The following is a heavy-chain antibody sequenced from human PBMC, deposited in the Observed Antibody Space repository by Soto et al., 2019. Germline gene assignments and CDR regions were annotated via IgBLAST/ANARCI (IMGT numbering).Heavy chain of an antibody. CDR2: IIPIFGTA. V-gene: IGHV1-69*13. D-gene: IGHD2-15*01. J-gene: IGHJ4*02. CDR1: GGTFSSYA. CDR3: ARHGYCSGGSCYEVVARPLDY. Sequence: SVKVSCKASGGTFSSYAISWLRQAPGQGLEWMGGIIPIFGTANYAQKFQGRVTITADESTSTAYMELSSLRSEDTAVYYCARHGYCSGGSCYEVVARPLDYWGQGTLVTVSS.